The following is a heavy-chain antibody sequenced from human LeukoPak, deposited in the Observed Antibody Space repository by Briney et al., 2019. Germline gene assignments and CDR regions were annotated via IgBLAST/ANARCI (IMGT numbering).Heavy chain of an antibody. CDR1: GFIFRHYT. CDR3: ARDKDWAFDS. D-gene: IGHD3/OR15-3a*01. Sequence: GGSLRLSCAASGFIFRHYTMTWVRQAPGKGLEWVSHISSDGDDIRYADFVEGRFTISRDDAKNSLFLQMNSLRAEDTAVYYCARDKDWAFDSWGQGTLVTVSS. V-gene: IGHV3-21*05. J-gene: IGHJ4*02. CDR2: ISSDGDDI.